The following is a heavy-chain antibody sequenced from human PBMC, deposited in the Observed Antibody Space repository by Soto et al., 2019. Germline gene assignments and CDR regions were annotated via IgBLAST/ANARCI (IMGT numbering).Heavy chain of an antibody. CDR3: VREVSGWYSRGSLDF. CDR2: ISGSGGSA. J-gene: IGHJ4*02. CDR1: GFTFSNYA. Sequence: GGSLRLSCAASGFTFSNYAMNWVRQAAGMGLEWVSVISGSGGSADYADSVQGRFTISRDNSKNTLYLQMNSLRAEDTAIYYCVREVSGWYSRGSLDFWGQGTLVTVS. D-gene: IGHD6-19*01. V-gene: IGHV3-23*01.